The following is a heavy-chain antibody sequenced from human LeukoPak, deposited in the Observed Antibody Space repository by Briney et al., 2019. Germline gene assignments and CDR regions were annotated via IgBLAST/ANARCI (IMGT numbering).Heavy chain of an antibody. Sequence: GGSLRLSCAASGFAFSSYAMSWVRQAPGKGLEWVSAISGSGGSTYYADSVKGRITISRDNSKNTLYLQMNSLRAEDTAVYYCAKDRGSKEITPVDYWGQGTLVTVSS. J-gene: IGHJ4*02. V-gene: IGHV3-23*01. CDR1: GFAFSSYA. CDR3: AKDRGSKEITPVDY. D-gene: IGHD4-23*01. CDR2: ISGSGGST.